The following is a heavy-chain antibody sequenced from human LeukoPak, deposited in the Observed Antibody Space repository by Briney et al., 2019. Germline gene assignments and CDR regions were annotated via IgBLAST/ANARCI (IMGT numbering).Heavy chain of an antibody. V-gene: IGHV1-8*01. CDR3: AKVADPYYYYGMDV. D-gene: IGHD6-25*01. Sequence: ASVKVSCKASGYTFTSYDINWVRQATGQGVEWMGWMNPNSGNTGYAQKFQGRVTMTRNTSASTAYMELSSLKSEDTAVYYCAKVADPYYYYGMDVWGQGTTVTVSS. CDR2: MNPNSGNT. J-gene: IGHJ6*02. CDR1: GYTFTSYD.